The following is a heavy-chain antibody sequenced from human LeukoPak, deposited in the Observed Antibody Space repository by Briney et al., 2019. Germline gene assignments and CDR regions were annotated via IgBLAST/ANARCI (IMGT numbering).Heavy chain of an antibody. V-gene: IGHV4-4*07. CDR2: IYTSGST. CDR1: GGSISSYY. J-gene: IGHJ3*02. D-gene: IGHD6-19*01. Sequence: SETLSLTCTVSGGSISSYYWSWIRQPAGKGLEWIGRIYTSGSTDYNPSLKSRVTISIDTSRTQFSLEMSSVTAADTAVYYCTRGWSSAGAFDIWGQGTMVTVSS. CDR3: TRGWSSAGAFDI.